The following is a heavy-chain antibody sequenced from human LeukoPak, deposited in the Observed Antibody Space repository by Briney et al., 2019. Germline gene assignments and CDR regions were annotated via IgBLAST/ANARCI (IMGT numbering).Heavy chain of an antibody. D-gene: IGHD5-18*01. CDR3: ARLNSYGPYYFDY. Sequence: GGSLRLSCAASGFTFSSYWMHWVRQAPGKGLVWVSRINSDGSSTSYADSVKGRLTISRDNAKKTLYLQMNSLRAEDTAVYYCARLNSYGPYYFDYWGQGTLVTVSS. V-gene: IGHV3-74*01. CDR1: GFTFSSYW. CDR2: INSDGSST. J-gene: IGHJ4*02.